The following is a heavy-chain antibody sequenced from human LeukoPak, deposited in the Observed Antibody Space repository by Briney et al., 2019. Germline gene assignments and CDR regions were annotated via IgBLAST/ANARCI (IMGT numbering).Heavy chain of an antibody. Sequence: SVKVSCKTSGGTFSSYAISWVRQAPGQGLEWMGGIIPIFGTANYAQKFQGRVTITADESTSTAYMELSSLRSEDTAVYYCARESNPRGYSYGYPMFFDYWGQGTLVTVSS. V-gene: IGHV1-69*13. CDR2: IIPIFGTA. CDR3: ARESNPRGYSYGYPMFFDY. J-gene: IGHJ4*02. D-gene: IGHD5-18*01. CDR1: GGTFSSYA.